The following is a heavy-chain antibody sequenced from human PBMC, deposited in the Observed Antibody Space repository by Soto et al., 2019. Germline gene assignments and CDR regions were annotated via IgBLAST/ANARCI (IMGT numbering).Heavy chain of an antibody. V-gene: IGHV3-30-3*01. D-gene: IGHD3-10*01. Sequence: VGSLRLSCAASGFTFSSYAMHWVRQAPGKGLEWVAVISYDGSNKYYADSVKGRFTISRDNSKSTLYLQMNSLRAEDTAVYYCARAYEYYYGSAYFDYWGQGTLVTVSS. CDR2: ISYDGSNK. CDR3: ARAYEYYYGSAYFDY. J-gene: IGHJ4*02. CDR1: GFTFSSYA.